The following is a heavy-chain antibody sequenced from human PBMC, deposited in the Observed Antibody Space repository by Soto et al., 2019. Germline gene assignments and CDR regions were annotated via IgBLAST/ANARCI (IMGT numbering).Heavy chain of an antibody. CDR2: INHSGST. V-gene: IGHV4-34*01. J-gene: IGHJ4*02. Sequence: PSETLSLTCAVYGGSFSGYYWSWIRQPPGKGLEWIGEINHSGSTYYNPSLKSRVTISVDTSKNQFSLKLSSVTAADTAVYYCARAYDDILTGYFSNYFDYWGQGTLVTVSS. D-gene: IGHD3-9*01. CDR1: GGSFSGYY. CDR3: ARAYDDILTGYFSNYFDY.